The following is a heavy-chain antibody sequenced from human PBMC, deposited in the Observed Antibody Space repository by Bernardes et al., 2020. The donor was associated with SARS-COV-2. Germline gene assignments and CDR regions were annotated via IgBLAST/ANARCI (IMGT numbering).Heavy chain of an antibody. D-gene: IGHD6-19*01. Sequence: GGSLRLSCAASGFTFSDEWMNWVRQAPGKGLEWVGRIKRKSDGETTEYAEPVKGRFTVSRDDSTNTLYLQMNSLKTEDTAVYYCARIDEVTGRDYWCQGTLVTVAS. CDR2: IKRKSDGETT. CDR1: GFTFSDEW. CDR3: ARIDEVTGRDY. J-gene: IGHJ4*02. V-gene: IGHV3-15*01.